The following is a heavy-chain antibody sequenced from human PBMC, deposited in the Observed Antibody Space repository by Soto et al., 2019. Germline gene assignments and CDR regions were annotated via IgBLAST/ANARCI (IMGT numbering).Heavy chain of an antibody. Sequence: GASVKVCCKASGGTLNNYAINWVRQAPGQGLEWMGGILPVSAPPDYAQKFQGRVSITADHSTSTVYMELSRLKSDDTAVYFCATDSNYDVSNSFWGQGTLVTVSS. V-gene: IGHV1-69*13. CDR3: ATDSNYDVSNSF. D-gene: IGHD3-3*01. J-gene: IGHJ4*02. CDR2: ILPVSAPP. CDR1: GGTLNNYA.